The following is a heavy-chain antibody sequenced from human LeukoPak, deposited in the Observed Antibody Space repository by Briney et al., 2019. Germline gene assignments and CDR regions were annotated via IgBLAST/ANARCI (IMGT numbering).Heavy chain of an antibody. J-gene: IGHJ4*02. CDR2: IYYSGST. V-gene: IGHV4-39*01. Sequence: PSETLSLTCTVSGGSISSSSYYWGWSRQPPGKGLEWIGGIYYSGSTYYNPSLKSRVTISVDTSKNQFSLKLSSVTAADTAVYYCARAYDILAYYFDYWGQGTLVTVSS. CDR1: GGSISSSSYY. D-gene: IGHD3-9*01. CDR3: ARAYDILAYYFDY.